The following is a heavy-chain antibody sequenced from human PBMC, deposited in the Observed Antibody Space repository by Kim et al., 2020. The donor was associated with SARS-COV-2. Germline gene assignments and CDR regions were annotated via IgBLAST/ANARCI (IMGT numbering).Heavy chain of an antibody. CDR1: GGTFSSYA. J-gene: IGHJ6*02. D-gene: IGHD2-2*03. V-gene: IGHV1-69*13. CDR3: ARDLMDIVVVPAAMPPYYYYYGMDV. Sequence: SVKVSCKASGGTFSSYAISWVRQAPGQGLEWMGGIIPIFGTANYAQKFQGRVTITADESTSTAYMELSSLRSEDTAVYYCARDLMDIVVVPAAMPPYYYYYGMDVWGQGTTVTVSS. CDR2: IIPIFGTA.